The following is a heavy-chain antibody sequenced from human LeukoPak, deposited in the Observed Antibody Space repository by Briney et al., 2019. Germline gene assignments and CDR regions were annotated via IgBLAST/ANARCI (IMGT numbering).Heavy chain of an antibody. CDR1: GFTVSSNY. V-gene: IGHV3-53*01. Sequence: GGSLRLSCAASGFTVSSNYMSWVRQAPGKGLEWVSVIYSGGSTYYADSVKGRFTISRDNSKNTLYLQMNSLRAEDTAVYYCARGGDYGGNSYFDYWGQGTLVTVSS. D-gene: IGHD4-23*01. CDR2: IYSGGST. CDR3: ARGGDYGGNSYFDY. J-gene: IGHJ4*02.